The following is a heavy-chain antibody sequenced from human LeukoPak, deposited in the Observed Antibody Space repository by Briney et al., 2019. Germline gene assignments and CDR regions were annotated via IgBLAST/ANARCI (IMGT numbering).Heavy chain of an antibody. CDR1: GLTFSSYW. J-gene: IGHJ5*02. V-gene: IGHV3-23*01. CDR2: ISSGGDYT. D-gene: IGHD6-19*01. CDR3: AKDRASGSGSYSYRGFDH. Sequence: AGGSLRLSCAASGLTFSSYWMSWVRQAPGRGLEWVSAISSGGDYTNSADSVKGRFTISRDNSRNTLYLQMNSLRAEDTAVYYCAKDRASGSGSYSYRGFDHWGQGTLVTVSS.